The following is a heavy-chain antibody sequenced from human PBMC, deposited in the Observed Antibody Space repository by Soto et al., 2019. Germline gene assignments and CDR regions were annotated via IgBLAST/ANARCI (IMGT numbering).Heavy chain of an antibody. CDR2: IYYSGST. D-gene: IGHD2-15*01. CDR1: GGSISSSSYY. CDR3: ARPGNIVGCCWWYFDL. Sequence: QLQLQESGPGLVKPSETLSLTCTVSGGSISSSSYYWGWIRQPPGKGLEWIGSIYYSGSTYYNPSLKSGVTISADTSKNQFSLKLSSVTAADTAVYHSARPGNIVGCCWWYFDLWGRGTLVTVSS. V-gene: IGHV4-39*01. J-gene: IGHJ2*01.